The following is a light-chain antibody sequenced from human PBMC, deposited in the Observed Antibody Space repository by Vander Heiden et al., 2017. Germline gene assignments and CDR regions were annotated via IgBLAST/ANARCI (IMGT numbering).Light chain of an antibody. V-gene: IGLV2-14*01. CDR2: EVS. CDR1: SSDVGGYNY. Sequence: QSALTPPVSVSGSPGQSITISCTGTSSDVGGYNYVSWYQQHPGKAPKLMIYEVSNRPSGVSNRFSGSKSGNTASLTISGLQAEDEADYYCSSYTSSSTLFGGGTKLTVL. J-gene: IGLJ2*01. CDR3: SSYTSSSTL.